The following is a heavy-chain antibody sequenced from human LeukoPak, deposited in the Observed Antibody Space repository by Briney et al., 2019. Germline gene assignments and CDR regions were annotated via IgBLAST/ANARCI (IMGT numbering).Heavy chain of an antibody. J-gene: IGHJ3*02. CDR2: ISGSGTYM. V-gene: IGHV3-21*01. D-gene: IGHD1-20*01. CDR3: ARVLDITGTIFDAFDI. CDR1: GFTFSTYK. Sequence: GGSLRLSCAASGFTFSTYKMNWVRQAPGKGLEWVSSISGSGTYMYYADSLKGRFTISRDNAKNSLYLQMNSLRAEDTAVYYCARVLDITGTIFDAFDIWGQGTMVTVSS.